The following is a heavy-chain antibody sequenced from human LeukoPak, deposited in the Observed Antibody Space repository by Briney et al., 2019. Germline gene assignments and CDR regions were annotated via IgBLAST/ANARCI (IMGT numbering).Heavy chain of an antibody. J-gene: IGHJ4*02. D-gene: IGHD5-18*01. CDR1: GFTFSSYW. V-gene: IGHV3-7*01. CDR2: IKQDGSEK. Sequence: GGSLTLSCAASGFTFSSYWMSWVRHAPGKGLEWVANIKQDGSEKYYVDSVKGRFTISRDNAKNTLYLQMNSLRAEDTAVYYCAREGTAMVGSYYFDNWGQGTLVTVSS. CDR3: AREGTAMVGSYYFDN.